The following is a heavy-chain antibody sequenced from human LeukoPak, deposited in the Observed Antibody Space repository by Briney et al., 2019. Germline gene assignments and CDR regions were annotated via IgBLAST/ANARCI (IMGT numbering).Heavy chain of an antibody. Sequence: SETLSLTCTVSGGSISSYYWSWIRQPPGKGLEWIGYIYYSGSTNYNPSLKSRVTISVDTSKNQFSLKLSSVTAADTAVYYCARNRLAGIAATWGQGTLVTVSS. CDR3: ARNRLAGIAAT. D-gene: IGHD6-13*01. CDR2: IYYSGST. CDR1: GGSISSYY. J-gene: IGHJ5*02. V-gene: IGHV4-59*01.